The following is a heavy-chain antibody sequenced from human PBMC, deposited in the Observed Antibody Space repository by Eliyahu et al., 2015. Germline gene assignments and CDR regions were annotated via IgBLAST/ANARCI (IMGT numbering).Heavy chain of an antibody. CDR3: AHRKNDYESSGQFDF. J-gene: IGHJ4*02. D-gene: IGHD3-22*01. Sequence: QITLEESGPTLVRPGQSLTLTCTSSGFSLNLRGEGVGWVRQPTGKALEWIALIYGHDGTHYSPSLRSKLTVAKDTSRNQVVLTVNNVDPVDTATYYCAHRKNDYESSGQFDFWGQGILVTVSS. V-gene: IGHV2-5*01. CDR1: GFSLNLRGEG. CDR2: IYGHDGT.